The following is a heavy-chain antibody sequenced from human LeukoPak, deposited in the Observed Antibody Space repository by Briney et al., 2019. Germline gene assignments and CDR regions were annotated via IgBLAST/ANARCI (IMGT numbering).Heavy chain of an antibody. CDR1: GGSFSGYC. D-gene: IGHD3-10*01. J-gene: IGHJ3*02. CDR2: INHSGST. V-gene: IGHV4-34*01. CDR3: TRGRSITLLRGVAMSDGFDI. Sequence: PETLSLTCTVYGGSFSGYCWSWIRQPPGKGLEWVGEINHSGSTNYNPSLKSRVTISVDTSKNQFSLKLTSVTAADTAVYYCTRGRSITLLRGVAMSDGFDIWGQGAMVAVSS.